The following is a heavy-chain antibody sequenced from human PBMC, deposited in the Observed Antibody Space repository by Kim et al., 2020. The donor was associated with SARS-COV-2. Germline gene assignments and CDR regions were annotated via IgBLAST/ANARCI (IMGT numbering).Heavy chain of an antibody. D-gene: IGHD5-12*01. CDR1: GGSISSSSYY. CDR2: IYYSGST. CDR3: ARHNGVYEFDY. Sequence: SETLSLTCTVSGGSISSSSYYWGWIRQPPGKGLEWIGSIYYSGSTYYNPSLKSRVTISVDTSKNQFSLKLSSVTAADTAVYYCARHNGVYEFDYWGQGTL. V-gene: IGHV4-39*01. J-gene: IGHJ4*02.